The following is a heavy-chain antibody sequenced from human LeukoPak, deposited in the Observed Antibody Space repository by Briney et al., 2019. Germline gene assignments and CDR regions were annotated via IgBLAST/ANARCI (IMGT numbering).Heavy chain of an antibody. CDR1: GYTFTGYY. D-gene: IGHD3-16*02. CDR2: INPNSGGT. Sequence: ASVKVSCKDSGYTFTGYYMHWVGQAPGQGLEWMGGINPNSGGTNYAQKFQGRVTMTRDTSISTAYMELSRLRSDDTAVYYCARAMITFGGVVVINSQYYFDYWGQGTLVTVSS. V-gene: IGHV1-2*02. CDR3: ARAMITFGGVVVINSQYYFDY. J-gene: IGHJ4*02.